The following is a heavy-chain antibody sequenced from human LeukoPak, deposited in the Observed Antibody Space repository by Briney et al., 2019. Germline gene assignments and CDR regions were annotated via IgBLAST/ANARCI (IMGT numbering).Heavy chain of an antibody. D-gene: IGHD3-22*01. CDR1: GGSISSYY. CDR3: ARADSSGYLGHY. J-gene: IGHJ4*02. Sequence: SETLSLTCTVSGGSISSYYWSWIRQPPGKGLEWIGYIYYSGSTNYNPSLKSRVTISVDTSKNQFSLKLSSVTAADTAVYYCARADSSGYLGHYWGQGTLVTVSS. V-gene: IGHV4-59*01. CDR2: IYYSGST.